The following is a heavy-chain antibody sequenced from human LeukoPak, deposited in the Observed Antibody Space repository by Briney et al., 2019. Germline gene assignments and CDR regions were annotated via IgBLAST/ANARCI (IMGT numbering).Heavy chain of an antibody. Sequence: PGGSLRLSCAASGFTFSNYGMHWVRQAPGKGLEWVTFIRRDGTNEYYTDSVKGRFSISRDNSRNTLFLQMNSLRPEDTALYYCAGDIRGPAGFWGQGTLVTVSS. CDR1: GFTFSNYG. CDR3: AGDIRGPAGF. D-gene: IGHD3-22*01. J-gene: IGHJ4*02. CDR2: IRRDGTNE. V-gene: IGHV3-30*02.